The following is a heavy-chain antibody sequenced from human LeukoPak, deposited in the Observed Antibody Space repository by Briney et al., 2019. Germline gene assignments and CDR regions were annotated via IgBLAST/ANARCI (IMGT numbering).Heavy chain of an antibody. CDR3: ARLKIDGTHFDY. CDR2: ISRDGSER. D-gene: IGHD3-9*01. CDR1: GFTFSNYW. V-gene: IGHV3-7*03. J-gene: IGHJ4*02. Sequence: GGSLRLSCAASGFTFSNYWMTWVRQAPGKGLEWVANISRDGSERYYVDSVKGRFTISGDSSKNTLYLQMNSLRAGDTAVYYCARLKIDGTHFDYWGQGTLVTVSS.